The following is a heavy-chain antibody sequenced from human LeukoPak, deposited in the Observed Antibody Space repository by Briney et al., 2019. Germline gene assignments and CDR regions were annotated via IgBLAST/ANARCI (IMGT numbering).Heavy chain of an antibody. CDR3: ARGARPSI. J-gene: IGHJ3*02. V-gene: IGHV4-59*01. Sequence: SETLSLTCTVSGGSISNYYWSWIRQPPGKGLEWIGYIHYSGSTNYNPSLKSRVTISVDTSKNQFSLKLSSVTAADTAVYYCARGARPSIWGQGTMVTVSS. CDR2: IHYSGST. CDR1: GGSISNYY.